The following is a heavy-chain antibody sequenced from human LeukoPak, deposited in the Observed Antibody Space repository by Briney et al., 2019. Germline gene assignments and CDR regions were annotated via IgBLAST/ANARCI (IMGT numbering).Heavy chain of an antibody. CDR1: GYTFTGYY. Sequence: ASVKVSCKASGYTFTGYYMHWVRQAPGQGLDWMGRINPNSGGTNYAQKFQGRVTMTRDTSISTAYMELSRLRSDDTAVYYCARDRCGHQIDYWGQGTLVTISS. CDR2: INPNSGGT. J-gene: IGHJ4*02. CDR3: ARDRCGHQIDY. V-gene: IGHV1-2*06. D-gene: IGHD2-15*01.